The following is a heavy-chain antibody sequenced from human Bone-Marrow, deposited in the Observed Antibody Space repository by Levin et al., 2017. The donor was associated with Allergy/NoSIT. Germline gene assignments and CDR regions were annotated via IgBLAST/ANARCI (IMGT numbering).Heavy chain of an antibody. CDR1: GFTFGDYA. CDR2: IRSKAYGGTT. CDR3: TRGGQLIVVVPAADRGIFRKKDCSGMDV. V-gene: IGHV3-49*03. J-gene: IGHJ6*02. Sequence: GGSLRLSCTASGFTFGDYAMSWFRQAPGKGLEWVGFIRSKAYGGTTEYAASVKGRFTISRDDSKSIAYLQMNSLKTEDTAVYYCTRGGQLIVVVPAADRGIFRKKDCSGMDVWGQGTTVTVSS. D-gene: IGHD2-2*01.